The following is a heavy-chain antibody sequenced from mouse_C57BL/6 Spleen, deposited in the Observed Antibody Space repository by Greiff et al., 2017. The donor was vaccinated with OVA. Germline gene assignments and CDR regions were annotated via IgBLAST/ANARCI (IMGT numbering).Heavy chain of an antibody. Sequence: EVQLMESGPGLVKPSQSLSLTCSVTGYSITSGYYWNWIRQFPGNKLEWMGYISYDGSNNYNPSLKNRISITRDTSKNQFFLKLNSVTTEDTATYYCAEETSWFAYWGQGTLVTVSA. J-gene: IGHJ3*01. CDR3: AEETSWFAY. CDR1: GYSITSGYY. V-gene: IGHV3-6*01. CDR2: ISYDGSN.